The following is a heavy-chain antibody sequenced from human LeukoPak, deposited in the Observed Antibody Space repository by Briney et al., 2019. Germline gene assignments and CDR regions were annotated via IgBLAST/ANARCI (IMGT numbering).Heavy chain of an antibody. CDR1: GYTFTGYY. J-gene: IGHJ4*02. CDR2: INPNSGGT. Sequence: GASVKVSCKASGYTFTGYYMHWVRQAPGQGLEWMGWINPNSGGTNYAQKFQGRVTMTRDTSISAAYMELSRLRSDDTAVYYCARGPRRYYGSGSYYSHETDYWGQGTLVTVSS. CDR3: ARGPRRYYGSGSYYSHETDY. V-gene: IGHV1-2*02. D-gene: IGHD3-10*01.